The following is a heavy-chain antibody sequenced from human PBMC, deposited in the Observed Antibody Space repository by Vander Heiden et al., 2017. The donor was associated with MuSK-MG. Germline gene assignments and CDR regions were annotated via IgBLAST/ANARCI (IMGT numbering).Heavy chain of an antibody. D-gene: IGHD5-12*01. Sequence: QVQLVQSGAEVKKPGASGKVSCKVSGYTLTALSMHWVRQAPGKGLEWMGGFDPEDGETIYAQKFQGRVTMTEDTSTDTAYMELSSLRSEDTAVYYCATVDFEWLRPRTYYFDYWGQGTLVTVSS. J-gene: IGHJ4*02. CDR3: ATVDFEWLRPRTYYFDY. CDR1: GYTLTALS. V-gene: IGHV1-24*01. CDR2: FDPEDGET.